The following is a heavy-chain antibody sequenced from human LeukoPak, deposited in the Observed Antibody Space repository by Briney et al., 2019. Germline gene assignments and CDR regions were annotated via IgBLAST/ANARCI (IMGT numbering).Heavy chain of an antibody. D-gene: IGHD3-3*01. CDR3: ARAYYDSDFDY. V-gene: IGHV4-59*01. CDR1: GGSISGYY. J-gene: IGHJ4*02. CDR2: IYYSGSN. Sequence: SETLSLTCTVSGGSISGYYWSWIRQPPGKGLEWIGYIYYSGSNNYNPSLKSRVTISVDTSKNQFSLKLSSVTAADTAVYYCARAYYDSDFDYWGQGTLVTVSS.